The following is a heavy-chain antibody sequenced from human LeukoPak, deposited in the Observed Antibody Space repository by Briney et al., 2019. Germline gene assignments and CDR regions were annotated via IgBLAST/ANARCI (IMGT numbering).Heavy chain of an antibody. CDR1: GGSFSGYY. J-gene: IGHJ5*02. CDR3: ARMWGHSSGWYSPKYNWFDP. Sequence: SETLSLTCAVYGGSFSGYYWSWIRQPPGKGLEWIGEINHSGSTNYNPSLKSRVTISVDTSKNQFSLKLSSVTAADTAVYYCARMWGHSSGWYSPKYNWFDPWGQGTLVTVSS. V-gene: IGHV4-34*01. CDR2: INHSGST. D-gene: IGHD6-19*01.